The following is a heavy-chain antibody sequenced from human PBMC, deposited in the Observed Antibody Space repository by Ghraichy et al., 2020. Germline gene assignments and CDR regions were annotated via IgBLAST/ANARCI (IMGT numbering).Heavy chain of an antibody. CDR1: GFALPNDW. V-gene: IGHV3-7*01. D-gene: IGHD3-10*01. CDR3: ATGFGAFGI. Sequence: GALRLSCTASGFALPNDWMTWVRQAPGKGLQWVANIKKDGSDKYYVDSVRGRFTVSRDNAKNTLYLQMDNLRAQDTGLYYCATGFGAFGIWGHGTMVIVSS. CDR2: IKKDGSDK. J-gene: IGHJ3*02.